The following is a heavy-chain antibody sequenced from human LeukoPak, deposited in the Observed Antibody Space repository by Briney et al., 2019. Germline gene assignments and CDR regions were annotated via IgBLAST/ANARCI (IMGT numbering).Heavy chain of an antibody. CDR3: ARDYYGSGRTHGMDV. CDR2: IKQDGSDK. J-gene: IGHJ6*02. CDR1: RFTFSSYW. D-gene: IGHD3-10*01. V-gene: IGHV3-7*01. Sequence: TGGSLRLSCVVPRFTFSSYWMSWVRQAPGKGLEWVANIKQDGSDKYYVDSVKGRFTISRDNAKNSLYLQMNSLRAEDTAVYYCARDYYGSGRTHGMDVWGQGTTVTVSS.